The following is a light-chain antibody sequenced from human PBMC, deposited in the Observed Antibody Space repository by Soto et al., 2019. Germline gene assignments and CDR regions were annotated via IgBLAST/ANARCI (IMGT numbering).Light chain of an antibody. CDR2: GAS. Sequence: EIVMTQSPAALSVCPGERATLSCRASQSVSSNLAWYQQKPGQAPRLLIYGASIRATGIPARFSGSGSGTEFTLTISRLQSQDFAVYCCQQYNNWPLTFGGGTQVDI. CDR1: QSVSSN. J-gene: IGKJ4*01. V-gene: IGKV3D-15*01. CDR3: QQYNNWPLT.